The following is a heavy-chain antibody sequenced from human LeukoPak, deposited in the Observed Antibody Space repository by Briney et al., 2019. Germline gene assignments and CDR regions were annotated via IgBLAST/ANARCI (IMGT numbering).Heavy chain of an antibody. V-gene: IGHV4-34*01. D-gene: IGHD5-24*01. CDR2: INHSGST. CDR3: ARGSRWLQFDY. J-gene: IGHJ4*02. CDR1: GGSFSGYY. Sequence: SSETLSLTCAIYGGSFSGYYWSWIRQPPGKGLEWIGEINHSGSTNYNPSLKSRVTISVDTSKNQFSLKLSSVTAADTAVYYCARGSRWLQFDYWGQGTLVTVSS.